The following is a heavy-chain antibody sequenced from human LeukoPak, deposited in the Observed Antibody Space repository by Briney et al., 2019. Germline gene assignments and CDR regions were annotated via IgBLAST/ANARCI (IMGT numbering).Heavy chain of an antibody. D-gene: IGHD5-24*01. Sequence: GGSLRLSCADSGFTVSSNYMSWVRQAPGEGLEWVSVIYSDGTTYYADSVKGRFTISRDNSQNTLYLQMNSLRAEDTAVYYCAKDWAGSDKRYYFDYWGQGTLVTVSS. V-gene: IGHV3-53*01. J-gene: IGHJ4*02. CDR3: AKDWAGSDKRYYFDY. CDR2: IYSDGTT. CDR1: GFTVSSNY.